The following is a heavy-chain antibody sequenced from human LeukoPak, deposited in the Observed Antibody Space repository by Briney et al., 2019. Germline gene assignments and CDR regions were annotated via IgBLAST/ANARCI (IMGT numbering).Heavy chain of an antibody. J-gene: IGHJ4*02. D-gene: IGHD1-26*01. Sequence: SETLSLTCTVTGGSMSSYYWSWIRQPPGKGLEWIGYIYYSGSTKYNPSLKSRVTISVDTSKNQFSLKLSSVTAADTALYYCARHPQIVGATKYFDYWGQGTLVTVSS. V-gene: IGHV4-59*08. CDR3: ARHPQIVGATKYFDY. CDR2: IYYSGST. CDR1: GGSMSSYY.